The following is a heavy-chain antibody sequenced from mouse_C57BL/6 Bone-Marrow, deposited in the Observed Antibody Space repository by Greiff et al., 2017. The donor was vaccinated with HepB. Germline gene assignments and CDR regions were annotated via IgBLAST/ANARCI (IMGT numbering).Heavy chain of an antibody. CDR2: ISSGGSYT. D-gene: IGHD1-1*01. CDR3: ERHGTTVVRYFDV. V-gene: IGHV5-6*01. J-gene: IGHJ1*03. CDR1: GFTFSSYG. Sequence: EVKLVESGGDLVKPGGSLKLSCAASGFTFSSYGMSWVRQTPDKRLEWVATISSGGSYTDYPDSVKGRFTISRDNAKNTLYLQMSSLKSEDTAMYYCERHGTTVVRYFDVWGTGTTVTVSS.